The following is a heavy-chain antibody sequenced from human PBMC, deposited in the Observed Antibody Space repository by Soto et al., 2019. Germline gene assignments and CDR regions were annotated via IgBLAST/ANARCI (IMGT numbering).Heavy chain of an antibody. V-gene: IGHV3-30-3*01. CDR2: ISYDGSNK. J-gene: IGHJ4*02. Sequence: GGSLRLSCADSVFTFGSYAMQWVRQAPGKGLEWVAVISYDGSNKYYADSVKGRFTISRDNSKNTLYLQMNSLRAEDTAVYYCARETTTVAPGDYWGQGTLVTVSS. D-gene: IGHD4-17*01. CDR1: VFTFGSYA. CDR3: ARETTTVAPGDY.